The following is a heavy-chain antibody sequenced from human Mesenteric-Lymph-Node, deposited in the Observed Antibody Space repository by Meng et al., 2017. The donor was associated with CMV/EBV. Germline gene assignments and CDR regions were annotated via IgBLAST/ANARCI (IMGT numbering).Heavy chain of an antibody. CDR2: IYRGDNT. J-gene: IGHJ4*02. D-gene: IGHD3-10*01. V-gene: IGHV3-66*01. CDR3: TGDSVSNPNLDY. CDR1: GFNVRNKY. Sequence: VHLVGFVGGVVQPGGSLRLSCAASGFNVRNKYMSWVRQAPGKGLEWVCIIYRGDNTYYIDSVKDRFTVSRDNSKNTMYLQMNSLRVEDTAVYYCTGDSVSNPNLDYWGQGTLVTVSS.